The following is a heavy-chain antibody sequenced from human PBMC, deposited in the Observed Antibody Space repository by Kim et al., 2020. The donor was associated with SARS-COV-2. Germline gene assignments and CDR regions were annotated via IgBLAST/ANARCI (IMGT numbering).Heavy chain of an antibody. D-gene: IGHD3-3*01. Sequence: ASVKVSCKTSGYTFVSYFVFWVRQAPGQGLEWMGWFSAYNGNSRYAEKLQDRVIMTAGTSTSTAYMELRRLGSDDTAVYYCARGNSAYYSHYYFAMDVWGRGTTVTVSS. CDR3: ARGNSAYYSHYYFAMDV. V-gene: IGHV1-18*04. CDR1: GYTFVSYF. J-gene: IGHJ6*03. CDR2: FSAYNGNS.